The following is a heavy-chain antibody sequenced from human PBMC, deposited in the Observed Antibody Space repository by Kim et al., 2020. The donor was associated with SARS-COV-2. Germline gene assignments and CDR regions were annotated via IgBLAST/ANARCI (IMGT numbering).Heavy chain of an antibody. V-gene: IGHV3-64*01. D-gene: IGHD6-19*01. Sequence: GGSLRLSCAASGFTFSSYAMHWVRQAPGKGLEYVSAISSNGGSTYYANSVKGRFTISRDNSKNTLYLQMGSLRAEDMAVYYCARVPAGIWGQGTLVTVSS. CDR3: ARVPAGI. CDR2: ISSNGGST. J-gene: IGHJ4*02. CDR1: GFTFSSYA.